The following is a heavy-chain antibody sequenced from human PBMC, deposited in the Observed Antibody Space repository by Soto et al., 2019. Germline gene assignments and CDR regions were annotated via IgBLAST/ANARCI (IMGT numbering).Heavy chain of an antibody. V-gene: IGHV3-23*01. CDR3: AAPGYCSGGSCYGHFDY. D-gene: IGHD2-15*01. CDR1: GFTFSSYA. Sequence: PWGSLRLSCAASGFTFSSYAMSWVRQAPGKGLEWVSAISGSGGSTYYADSVKGRFTISRDNSKNTLYLQMNSLRAEDTAVYYCAAPGYCSGGSCYGHFDYWGQGTLVTVSS. J-gene: IGHJ4*02. CDR2: ISGSGGST.